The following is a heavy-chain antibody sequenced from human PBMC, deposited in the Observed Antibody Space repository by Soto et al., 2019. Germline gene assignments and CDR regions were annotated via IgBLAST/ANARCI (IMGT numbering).Heavy chain of an antibody. CDR3: ASGAAAGTKKDDY. CDR2: ISSSSSYI. V-gene: IGHV3-21*01. D-gene: IGHD6-13*01. CDR1: GFTFSSYS. J-gene: IGHJ4*02. Sequence: GGSLRLSCAASGFTFSSYSMNWVRQAPGKGLEWVSSISSSSSYIYYADSVKGRFTISRDNAKNSLYLQMNSLRAEDTAVYYCASGAAAGTKKDDYWGQGTLVTVSS.